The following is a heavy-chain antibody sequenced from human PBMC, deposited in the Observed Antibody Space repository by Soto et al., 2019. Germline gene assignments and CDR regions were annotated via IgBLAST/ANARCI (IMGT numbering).Heavy chain of an antibody. Sequence: PSETLSLTCAVSGFSISFDSYWGWMRQSPGKGLEWIGTLSHSGRTFYNPSLKSRVTISADTTKNQFSLSLTSVTAADTAVYYCGHLKTDTEVTPAPPLFDSWGQGTLVTVSS. J-gene: IGHJ4*02. CDR1: GFSISFDSY. D-gene: IGHD2-2*01. CDR2: LSHSGRT. V-gene: IGHV4-38-2*01. CDR3: GHLKTDTEVTPAPPLFDS.